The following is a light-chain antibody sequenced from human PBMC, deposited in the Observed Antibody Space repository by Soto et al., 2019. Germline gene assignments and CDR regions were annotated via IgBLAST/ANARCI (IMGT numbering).Light chain of an antibody. CDR3: QQYGSSQT. V-gene: IGKV1-6*01. Sequence: AIQMTQSPSSLSASIGDRVTITCRASQGIRNDLGWYQQKPGKAPKVLIYASSNLHSGVPSRFSGSGSGTDFTLTISSLQPEDFAVYYCQQYGSSQTFGQGTKVDIK. CDR2: ASS. CDR1: QGIRND. J-gene: IGKJ1*01.